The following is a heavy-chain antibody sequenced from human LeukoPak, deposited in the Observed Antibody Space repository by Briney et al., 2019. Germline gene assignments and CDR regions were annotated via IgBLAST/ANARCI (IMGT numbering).Heavy chain of an antibody. Sequence: ASVKVSCKASEYTFTGYYMHWVRQAPGQGLEWMGWINPNSGGTNYAQKFQGRVTMTRDTSISTAYMELSRLRSDDTAVYYCATGDVVVVAAAIDYWGQGTLVTVSS. D-gene: IGHD2-15*01. V-gene: IGHV1-2*02. CDR2: INPNSGGT. CDR3: ATGDVVVVAAAIDY. J-gene: IGHJ4*02. CDR1: EYTFTGYY.